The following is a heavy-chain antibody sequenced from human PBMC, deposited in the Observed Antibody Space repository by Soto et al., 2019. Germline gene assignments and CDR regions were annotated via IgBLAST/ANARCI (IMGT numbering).Heavy chain of an antibody. V-gene: IGHV3-74*01. Sequence: EVQLVESGGGLVQPGGSLRLSCAASGFTFSSYWMHWVRQAPGKGLVWVSRINSDGSSTSYADSVKGRFTISGDNAKNTLYLQMNSLRAEDTAVYYCARGLYGDYVFGMDVWGQGTTVTVSS. D-gene: IGHD4-17*01. J-gene: IGHJ6*02. CDR3: ARGLYGDYVFGMDV. CDR1: GFTFSSYW. CDR2: INSDGSST.